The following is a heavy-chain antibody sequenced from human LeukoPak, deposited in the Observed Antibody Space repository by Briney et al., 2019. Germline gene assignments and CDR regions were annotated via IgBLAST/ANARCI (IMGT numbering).Heavy chain of an antibody. CDR2: ISGSGSST. Sequence: GGSLRLSCAASGFTFSSYAMSWVRQAPGKGLEWVTAISGSGSSTYYADSAKGRFTISRDNSKNTLYLQMNILRAEDTAVYYCAKEASSGYPNWFDPWGQGTLVTVSS. D-gene: IGHD3-22*01. J-gene: IGHJ5*02. CDR1: GFTFSSYA. CDR3: AKEASSGYPNWFDP. V-gene: IGHV3-23*01.